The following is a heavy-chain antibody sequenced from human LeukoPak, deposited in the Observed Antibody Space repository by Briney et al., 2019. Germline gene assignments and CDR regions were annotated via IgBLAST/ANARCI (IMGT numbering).Heavy chain of an antibody. D-gene: IGHD3-16*01. CDR3: ARSIAFGYDAFDI. V-gene: IGHV4-31*03. Sequence: SQTLSLTCTVSGGSISSGGYYWSWIRQHPGKGLEWIGYIYYSGSTYYNPSLKSRVTISVDTSKNQFSLKLSSVTAADTAVYYCARSIAFGYDAFDIWGQGTMVTVSS. CDR2: IYYSGST. J-gene: IGHJ3*02. CDR1: GGSISSGGYY.